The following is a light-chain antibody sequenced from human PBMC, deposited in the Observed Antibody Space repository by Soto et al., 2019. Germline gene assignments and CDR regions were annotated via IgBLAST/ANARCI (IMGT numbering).Light chain of an antibody. CDR2: SSS. J-gene: IGKJ5*01. CDR1: QWFSGKN. CDR3: QQYGTWIT. V-gene: IGKV3-20*01. Sequence: EIVLTQSPATLSLSPGERVSLSCGASQWFSGKNLAWYQQKPGQPPRLLIYSSSVRASGVPDRFRSSGSGTDFTLTITRLEPEDFAVYYCQQYGTWITFGQGTRLETK.